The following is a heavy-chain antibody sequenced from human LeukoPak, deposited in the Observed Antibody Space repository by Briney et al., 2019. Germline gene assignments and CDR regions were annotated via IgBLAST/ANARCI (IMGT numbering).Heavy chain of an antibody. D-gene: IGHD3-10*01. J-gene: IGHJ4*02. CDR1: GFTFSNYA. CDR2: ISSGGTYE. Sequence: SGKSLRLSCAAPGFTFSNYAMHWVRQAPGKGLEWVSLISSGGTYEYYADSVKGRFTISRDNSKSTLYLQLNSLRAEDTAVYYCARDSTYYYDSGSSGPHYFDNWGQGTLVTVSS. V-gene: IGHV3-30*01. CDR3: ARDSTYYYDSGSSGPHYFDN.